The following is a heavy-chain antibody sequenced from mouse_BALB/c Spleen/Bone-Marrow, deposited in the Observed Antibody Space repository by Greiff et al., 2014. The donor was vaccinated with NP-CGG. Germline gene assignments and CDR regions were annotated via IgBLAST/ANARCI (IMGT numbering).Heavy chain of an antibody. V-gene: IGHV14-3*02. CDR1: GFNIKDTY. D-gene: IGHD1-1*01. CDR2: IDPANGNT. Sequence: EVKLVESGAELVKPGASVKLSCTASGFNIKDTYMHWVKERPEQGLEWIGRIDPANGNTKYDPKFQGKATITADTSFNTAYLQLSSLTSEDTAVYYCVYGRDWYFDVWGAGTTVTVSS. CDR3: VYGRDWYFDV. J-gene: IGHJ1*01.